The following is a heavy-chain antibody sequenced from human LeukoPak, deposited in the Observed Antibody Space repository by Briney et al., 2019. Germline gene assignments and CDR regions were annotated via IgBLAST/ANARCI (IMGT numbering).Heavy chain of an antibody. CDR3: ARGGKDIVVVPAAILGYYFDY. CDR1: GYTFTSYD. CDR2: MNPNSGNT. J-gene: IGHJ4*02. Sequence: ASVKVSCKASGYTFTSYDINWVRQATGQGLEWMGWMNPNSGNTGYAQKFQGRVTMTRNTSISTAYMELSSLRSEDTAVYYCARGGKDIVVVPAAILGYYFDYWGQGTLVTVSS. D-gene: IGHD2-2*01. V-gene: IGHV1-8*01.